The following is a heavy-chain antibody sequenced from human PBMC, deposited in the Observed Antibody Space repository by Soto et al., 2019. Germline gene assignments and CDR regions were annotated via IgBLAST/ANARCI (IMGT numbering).Heavy chain of an antibody. CDR3: ARDPTSGYDPYHLNY. CDR2: IDYSGKT. Sequence: PSETLYLTCSVSGYLISSGYYWGWVRQTPGMGMEWLGSIDYSGKTYKNPSLKSRVSASVDLSQNQFSLNLRSVTAADTAVYFSARDPTSGYDPYHLNYWGQG. D-gene: IGHD5-12*01. V-gene: IGHV4-38-2*02. CDR1: GYLISSGYY. J-gene: IGHJ4*02.